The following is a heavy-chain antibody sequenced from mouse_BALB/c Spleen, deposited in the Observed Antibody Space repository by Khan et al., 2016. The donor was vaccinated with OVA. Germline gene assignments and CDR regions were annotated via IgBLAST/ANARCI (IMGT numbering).Heavy chain of an antibody. J-gene: IGHJ1*01. V-gene: IGHV9-4*02. D-gene: IGHD2-2*01. CDR1: GYTFTTAG. CDR3: ASGYGYGWYFDV. Sequence: QIQLVQSGPELKKPGETVRISCKASGYTFTTAGMQWVQKMPGKGLKWIGWINTHSGVPKYAEDFKGRFAFSLETSASTAYFKITNLKNEDTATYFCASGYGYGWYFDVWGAGTTVTVSS. CDR2: INTHSGVP.